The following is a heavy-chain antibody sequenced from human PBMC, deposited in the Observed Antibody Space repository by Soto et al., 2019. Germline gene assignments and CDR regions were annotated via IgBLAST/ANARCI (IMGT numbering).Heavy chain of an antibody. V-gene: IGHV1-69*01. CDR3: ARPRGDYGKDNGFET. CDR1: RGTLRNFV. D-gene: IGHD4-17*01. Sequence: QVHLVQSGAEVKKPGSSVKVSCKDTRGTLRNFVIDWLRQAPGQGPEWMGGIIPFFGTTNYAQKFQGRLTLTADDSTRTAYMALDRLASEDTAIYDYARPRGDYGKDNGFETWGQGTLVTVSS. CDR2: IIPFFGTT. J-gene: IGHJ5*02.